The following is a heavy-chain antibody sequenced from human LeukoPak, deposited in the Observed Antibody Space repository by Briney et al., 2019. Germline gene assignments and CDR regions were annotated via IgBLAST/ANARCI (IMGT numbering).Heavy chain of an antibody. CDR3: ARARSSSHRLFDY. Sequence: PGGSLRLSCAASGFTFSRYWMHWVRQAPGKGLVWVSRINSDGSSTSYADSVKGRFTISRDNAKNTLYVQMNSLRAEDTAVYYCARARSSSHRLFDYWGQGTLVTVSS. CDR2: INSDGSST. D-gene: IGHD6-6*01. CDR1: GFTFSRYW. V-gene: IGHV3-74*01. J-gene: IGHJ4*02.